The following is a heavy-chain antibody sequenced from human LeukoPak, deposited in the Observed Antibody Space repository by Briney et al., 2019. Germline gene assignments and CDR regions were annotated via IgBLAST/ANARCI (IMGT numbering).Heavy chain of an antibody. J-gene: IGHJ4*02. Sequence: GGSLRLSCAASGFTFSSYAMSWVRQAPGKGLEWVSAISGSGGSTYYADSVKGRFTISRDNSKNTLYLQMNSLRAEDTAVYYCARRRYNWNAIDYWGQGTLVTVSS. CDR2: ISGSGGST. CDR3: ARRRYNWNAIDY. CDR1: GFTFSSYA. V-gene: IGHV3-23*01. D-gene: IGHD1-20*01.